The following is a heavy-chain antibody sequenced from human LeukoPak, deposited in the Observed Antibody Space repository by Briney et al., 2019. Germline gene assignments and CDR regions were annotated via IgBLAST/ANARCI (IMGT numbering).Heavy chain of an antibody. D-gene: IGHD2-2*01. CDR3: ARYCSSTSCRFDY. CDR2: IYYSGST. J-gene: IGHJ4*02. V-gene: IGHV4-39*07. Sequence: SETLSLTCTVSGGSISSSSYYWGWIRQPPGKGLEWIGSIYYSGSTYYNPSLKSRVTISVDTSKNQFSLKLSSVTAADTAVYYCARYCSSTSCRFDYWGQGTLVTVSS. CDR1: GGSISSSSYY.